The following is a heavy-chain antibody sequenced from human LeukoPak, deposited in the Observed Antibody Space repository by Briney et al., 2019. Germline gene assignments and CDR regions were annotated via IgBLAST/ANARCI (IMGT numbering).Heavy chain of an antibody. J-gene: IGHJ4*02. D-gene: IGHD2-21*02. V-gene: IGHV4-59*01. Sequence: SETLSLTCTVSGGSISSYYWSWIRQPPGKGLEWIGYIYYSGSTNYNPSLKSRVTISVDTSKNQFSLKLSSVTAADTAVYYCARGQPLPDYWGQGTLVIVSS. CDR2: IYYSGST. CDR3: ARGQPLPDY. CDR1: GGSISSYY.